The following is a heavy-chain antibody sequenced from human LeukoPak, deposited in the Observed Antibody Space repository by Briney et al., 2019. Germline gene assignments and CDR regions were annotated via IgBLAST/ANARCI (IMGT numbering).Heavy chain of an antibody. CDR2: IYYSGST. CDR3: AVFSYSSSSGGEFDY. D-gene: IGHD6-13*01. V-gene: IGHV4-30-4*01. J-gene: IGHJ4*02. Sequence: SETLSLTCTVSGGSISSGDYYWSWIRQPPGKGLEWIGYIYYSGSTYYNPSLKSRVTISVDTSKNQFSLKLSSVTAADTAVYYCAVFSYSSSSGGEFDYWGQGTLVTVSS. CDR1: GGSISSGDYY.